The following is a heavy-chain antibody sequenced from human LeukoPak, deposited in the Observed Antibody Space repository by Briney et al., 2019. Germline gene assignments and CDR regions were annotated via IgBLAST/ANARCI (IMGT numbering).Heavy chain of an antibody. CDR2: ISGSGGST. D-gene: IGHD3-22*01. CDR1: GFTLSSYA. Sequence: PGGSLRLSCAASGFTLSSYAMSWVRQAPGKGLEWVSAISGSGGSTYYADSVKGRFTISRDNSKNTLYLQMNSLRAEDTAVYYCAKDQPFYYDSSGYMAPFDYWGQGTLVTVSS. V-gene: IGHV3-23*01. CDR3: AKDQPFYYDSSGYMAPFDY. J-gene: IGHJ4*02.